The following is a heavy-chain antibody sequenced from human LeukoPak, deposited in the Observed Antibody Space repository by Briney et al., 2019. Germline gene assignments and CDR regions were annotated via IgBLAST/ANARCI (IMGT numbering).Heavy chain of an antibody. D-gene: IGHD7-27*01. V-gene: IGHV4-59*08. CDR2: IYYSGST. CDR3: ARLMSLGIVDAFDI. CDR1: GGSISSDY. J-gene: IGHJ3*02. Sequence: PSETLSLTCTVSGGSISSDYWSWIRQPPGKGLEWIGYIYYSGSTNYNPSLKSRVTISVDTSKNQFSLKLSSVTAADTAVYYCARLMSLGIVDAFDIWGQGTMVTVSS.